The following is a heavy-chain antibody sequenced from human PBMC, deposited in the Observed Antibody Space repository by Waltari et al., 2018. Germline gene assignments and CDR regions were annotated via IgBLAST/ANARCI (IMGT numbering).Heavy chain of an antibody. CDR3: ASPQLRTGTTDY. D-gene: IGHD1-7*01. CDR1: GFTVSSNY. Sequence: EVQLVESGGGLIQPGGSLRLSCAASGFTVSSNYMSWVRQAPGKGLEWVSVIYSGVNTYDADSVKGRFTISRDNSKNTLYLQMNSLGAKDTAVYYCASPQLRTGTTDYWGQGTLVTVSS. V-gene: IGHV3-53*01. CDR2: IYSGVNT. J-gene: IGHJ4*02.